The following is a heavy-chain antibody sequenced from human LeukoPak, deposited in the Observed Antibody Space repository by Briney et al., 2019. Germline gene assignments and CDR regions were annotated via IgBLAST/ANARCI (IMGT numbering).Heavy chain of an antibody. CDR2: ISSSGSTI. Sequence: GGSLRLSCAASGFTFSDYYMSWIRQAPGKGLEWVSYISSSGSTIYYADSVRGRFTISRDNAKNSLYLQMNSLRAEDTAVYYCARVVVVVPAAISRYYMDVWGKGTTVTISS. J-gene: IGHJ6*03. D-gene: IGHD2-2*01. CDR3: ARVVVVVPAAISRYYMDV. V-gene: IGHV3-11*01. CDR1: GFTFSDYY.